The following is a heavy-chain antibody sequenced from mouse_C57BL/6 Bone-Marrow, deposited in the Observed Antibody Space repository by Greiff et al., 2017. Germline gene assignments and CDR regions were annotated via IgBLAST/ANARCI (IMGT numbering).Heavy chain of an antibody. Sequence: QVQLQQSGPGLVQPSQCLSITCTASGFSFTSYGVHWVRQSPGKGLEWLGVIWSGGSTDYYAAYISRLGISKDNSKTQVCFILNSRHAYDTAIYYCARNSAGSSPCWYFDVWGTGTTVTVSS. J-gene: IGHJ1*03. D-gene: IGHD1-1*01. CDR3: ARNSAGSSPCWYFDV. V-gene: IGHV2-2*01. CDR2: IWSGGST. CDR1: GFSFTSYG.